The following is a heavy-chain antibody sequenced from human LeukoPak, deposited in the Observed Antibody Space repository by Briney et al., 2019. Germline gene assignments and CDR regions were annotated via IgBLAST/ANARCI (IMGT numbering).Heavy chain of an antibody. CDR1: GGSTAVDFST. D-gene: IGHD3-3*01. Sequence: PPKTWSPTCPVPGGSTAVDFSTWTGIRHPPGKGLDGIGRFYNSGRTNFNPSLKSRVTISADTSKNQFSLKLRSVTAADTAVYYCARGDLKSDWFDPWGQGTLVIVST. CDR3: ARGDLKSDWFDP. V-gene: IGHV4-61*02. J-gene: IGHJ5*02. CDR2: FYNSGRT.